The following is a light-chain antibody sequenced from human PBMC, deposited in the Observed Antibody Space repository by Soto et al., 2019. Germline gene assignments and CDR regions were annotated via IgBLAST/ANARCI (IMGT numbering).Light chain of an antibody. Sequence: EIVLTQSPGTLSLSPGERATLSCRASQSVSSTYLAWYQQRPGQAPRLLVYGASNRATGIPERFSGSGTGTDFTLTISRLEPEDFAVYYCQQYGGSPRTFGQGTKVDIK. J-gene: IGKJ1*01. CDR2: GAS. CDR1: QSVSSTY. V-gene: IGKV3-20*01. CDR3: QQYGGSPRT.